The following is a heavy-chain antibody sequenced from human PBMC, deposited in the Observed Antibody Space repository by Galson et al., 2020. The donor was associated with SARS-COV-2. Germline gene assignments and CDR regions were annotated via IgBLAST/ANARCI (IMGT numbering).Heavy chain of an antibody. Sequence: SETLSLTCTVSGGSISSYYWSWIRQPPGKGLEWIGYIYYSGSTNYNPSLKSRVTISVDTSKNQFSLKLSSVTAADTAVYYCARGGAPRRKIWFRESAFDYWGQGTLVTVSS. V-gene: IGHV4-59*01. CDR3: ARGGAPRRKIWFRESAFDY. J-gene: IGHJ4*02. CDR2: IYYSGST. CDR1: GGSISSYY. D-gene: IGHD3-10*01.